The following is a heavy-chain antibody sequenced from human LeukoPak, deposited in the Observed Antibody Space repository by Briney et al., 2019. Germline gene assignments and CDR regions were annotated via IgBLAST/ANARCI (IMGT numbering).Heavy chain of an antibody. CDR1: GFTFSSSA. CDR2: ISYDGTNK. V-gene: IGHV3-30*18. Sequence: GGSLRLSCAASGFTFSSSAFHWVRQAPGKGLDWVALISYDGTNKYYADSVKGRFTISRDNIRDTLYLQMDSLRADDTAVYYCAKGSYPTGWYNYFALWGQGTLVTVSS. D-gene: IGHD6-19*01. CDR3: AKGSYPTGWYNYFAL. J-gene: IGHJ4*02.